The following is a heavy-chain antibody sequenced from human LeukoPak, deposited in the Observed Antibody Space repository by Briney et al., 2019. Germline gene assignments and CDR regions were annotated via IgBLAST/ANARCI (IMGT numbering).Heavy chain of an antibody. J-gene: IGHJ2*01. Sequence: SETLSLTCTVSGGSISSYYWSWTRQPPGKGLEWIGYIYYSGSTNYNPSLKSRVTISVDTSKNQFSLKLSSVTAADTAVYYCASLYLEYSSSYDWYFDLWGCGTLVTVSS. CDR1: GGSISSYY. V-gene: IGHV4-59*12. D-gene: IGHD6-6*01. CDR3: ASLYLEYSSSYDWYFDL. CDR2: IYYSGST.